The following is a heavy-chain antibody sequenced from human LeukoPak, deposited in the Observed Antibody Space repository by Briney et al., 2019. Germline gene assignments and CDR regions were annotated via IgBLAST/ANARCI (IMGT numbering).Heavy chain of an antibody. V-gene: IGHV4-34*01. D-gene: IGHD3-10*01. CDR3: ARLRYYGSGRLFDY. Sequence: SETLSLTCAVYGGSFSGYYWGWIRQPPGKGLEWTATISHSGNTYYNPSLKSRVIISMDTSKNQFSLKLSSVTAADTAVYYCARLRYYGSGRLFDYWGQGTLVTVSS. CDR1: GGSFSGYY. J-gene: IGHJ4*02. CDR2: ISHSGNT.